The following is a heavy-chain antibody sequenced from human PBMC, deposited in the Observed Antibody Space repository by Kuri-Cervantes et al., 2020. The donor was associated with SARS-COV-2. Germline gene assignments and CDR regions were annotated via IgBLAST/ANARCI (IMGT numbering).Heavy chain of an antibody. J-gene: IGHJ4*02. D-gene: IGHD3-16*01. CDR1: GFTFGSYG. Sequence: GESLKISCAASGFTFGSYGMHWVRQAPGKGLEWVAVISYDGSNKYYADSVKGRFTISRDNSKNTLYLQMNSLRAEDTAVYYCAREGAYYVYVWGSHEEFYLDVWGQETLVTVSS. CDR3: AREGAYYVYVWGSHEEFYLDV. V-gene: IGHV3-30*03. CDR2: ISYDGSNK.